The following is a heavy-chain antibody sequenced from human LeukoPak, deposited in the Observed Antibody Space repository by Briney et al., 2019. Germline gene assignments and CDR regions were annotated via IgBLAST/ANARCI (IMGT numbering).Heavy chain of an antibody. D-gene: IGHD3-10*01. CDR2: IHYSGST. J-gene: IGHJ5*01. V-gene: IGHV4-59*11. CDR3: ARLVWLGESPGSWFDS. CDR1: GGSITSHF. Sequence: SETLSLTCSVSGGSITSHFWSWIRQPPGKGLEWIGYIHYSGSTNYNPSLKSRVTISPDTSKNQLFLKLNSVTAAGTAVYYCARLVWLGESPGSWFDSWGQGTLVTVSS.